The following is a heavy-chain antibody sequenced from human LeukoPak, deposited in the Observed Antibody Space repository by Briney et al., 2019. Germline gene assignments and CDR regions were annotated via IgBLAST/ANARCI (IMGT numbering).Heavy chain of an antibody. D-gene: IGHD3-22*01. CDR2: ISSSSSYI. CDR3: ARVKVVVDLDY. J-gene: IGHJ4*02. CDR1: GFTFSSYW. Sequence: GGSLRLSCAASGFTFSSYWMNWVRQAPGKGLEWVSSISSSSSYIYYADSVKGRFTISRDNAKNSLYLQMNSLRAEDTAVYYCARVKVVVDLDYWGQGTLVTVSS. V-gene: IGHV3-21*01.